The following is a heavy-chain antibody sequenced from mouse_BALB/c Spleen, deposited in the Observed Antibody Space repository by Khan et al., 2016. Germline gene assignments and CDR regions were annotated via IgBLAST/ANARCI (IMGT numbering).Heavy chain of an antibody. V-gene: IGHV3-2*02. CDR1: GYSITSDYA. D-gene: IGHD4-1*01. CDR3: ARSGPFYFDY. J-gene: IGHJ2*01. Sequence: EVQLQESGPGLVKPSQSLSLTCTVTGYSITSDYAWNWIRQFPGNKLEWMGYISYSGSTSYNPYLKSRISITRDTSKNQVFLQLHSVTTEDTATCYCARSGPFYFDYWGQGTTLTVSS. CDR2: ISYSGST.